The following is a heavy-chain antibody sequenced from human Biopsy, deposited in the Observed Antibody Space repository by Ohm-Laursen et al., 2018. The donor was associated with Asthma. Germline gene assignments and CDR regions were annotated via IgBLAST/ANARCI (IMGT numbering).Heavy chain of an antibody. J-gene: IGHJ4*02. CDR3: ASDFPKDYVRYNFQF. V-gene: IGHV1-69*01. Sequence: SSVKVSCKAPGGTFSNFAISWVRQAPGQGLEWLGGIMTAFGTTNYAQKFQGRVTITADESTSTAYMEVTSLRSEDTAIYYCASDFPKDYVRYNFQFWGQGTLVTVSS. D-gene: IGHD4-17*01. CDR2: IMTAFGTT. CDR1: GGTFSNFA.